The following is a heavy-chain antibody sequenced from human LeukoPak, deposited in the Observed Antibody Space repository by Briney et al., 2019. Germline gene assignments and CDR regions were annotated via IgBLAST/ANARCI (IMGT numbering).Heavy chain of an antibody. CDR1: GFTVTSNY. V-gene: IGHV3-53*01. CDR2: IYVGGNT. J-gene: IGHJ4*02. D-gene: IGHD2-15*01. Sequence: GGSLSLSCAASGFTVTSNYMSWVRRAPGKGLEWVSIIYVGGNTYYTDSVKGRFTISRDSSKNTLYLQMNSLRVEDTAVYFCVRSVNYVGSGALDYRGQGTLVTVSS. CDR3: VRSVNYVGSGALDY.